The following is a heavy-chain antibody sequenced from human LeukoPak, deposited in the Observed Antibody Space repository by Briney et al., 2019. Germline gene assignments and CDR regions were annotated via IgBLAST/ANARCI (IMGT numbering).Heavy chain of an antibody. CDR1: GFIFADYA. Sequence: GRSLRLSCAASGFIFADYAMHWIRQAPGKGLEWVAGITWNSARIGYADSVQGRATISRDNAKKSLYLEINNLRAEDTAFYYCARTRAGDFDNWGQGTLVTVSS. CDR2: ITWNSARI. CDR3: ARTRAGDFDN. J-gene: IGHJ4*02. D-gene: IGHD6-13*01. V-gene: IGHV3-9*01.